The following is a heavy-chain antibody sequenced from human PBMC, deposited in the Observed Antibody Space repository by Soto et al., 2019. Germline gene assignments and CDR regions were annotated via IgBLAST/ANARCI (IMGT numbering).Heavy chain of an antibody. CDR1: GGTFSSYA. CDR3: ASGTSQGDQLLLDLDY. D-gene: IGHD2-2*01. Sequence: PVKVSCKASGGTFSSYAISWVRQAPGQGLEWMGGIIPIFGTANYAQKFQGRVTITADESTSTAYMELSSLRSEDTAVYYCASGTSQGDQLLLDLDYWGQGTLVTVS. CDR2: IIPIFGTA. J-gene: IGHJ4*02. V-gene: IGHV1-69*13.